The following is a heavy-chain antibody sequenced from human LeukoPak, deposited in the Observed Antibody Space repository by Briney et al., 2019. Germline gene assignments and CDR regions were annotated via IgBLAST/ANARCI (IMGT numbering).Heavy chain of an antibody. J-gene: IGHJ4*02. CDR3: ARVMRDY. Sequence: LEWMGIINPSGGSTSYAQKFQGRVTMTRDTSTSTVYMELSSLRSEDTAVYYCARVMRDYWGQGTLVTVSS. D-gene: IGHD3-16*01. CDR2: INPSGGST. V-gene: IGHV1-46*01.